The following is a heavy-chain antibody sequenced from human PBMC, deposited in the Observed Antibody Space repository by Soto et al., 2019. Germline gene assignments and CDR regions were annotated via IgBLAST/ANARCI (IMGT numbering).Heavy chain of an antibody. CDR2: ISSSSSYI. V-gene: IGHV3-21*01. J-gene: IGHJ6*02. Sequence: GGSLRLSCAASGFTFSSYTMNWVRQAPGKGLEWVSSISSSSSYIYYADSVKGRFTISRDNAKNSLYLQMNSLRVEDTAVYYCARDRYSYYDFWSGSLPYYYYGMDVWGQGTTVTVSS. CDR3: ARDRYSYYDFWSGSLPYYYYGMDV. CDR1: GFTFSSYT. D-gene: IGHD3-3*01.